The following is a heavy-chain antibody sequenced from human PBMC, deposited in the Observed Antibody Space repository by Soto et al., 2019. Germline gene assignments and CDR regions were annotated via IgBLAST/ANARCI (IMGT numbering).Heavy chain of an antibody. CDR3: ARGVSSSWYLNWFDP. Sequence: LRLSCAASGFTFSSYEMNWVRQAPGKGLEWVSYISSSGSTIYYADSVKGRFTISRDNAKNSLYLQMNSLRAEDTAVYYCARGVSSSWYLNWFDPWGRGTLVTVSS. D-gene: IGHD6-13*01. V-gene: IGHV3-48*03. CDR1: GFTFSSYE. CDR2: ISSSGSTI. J-gene: IGHJ5*02.